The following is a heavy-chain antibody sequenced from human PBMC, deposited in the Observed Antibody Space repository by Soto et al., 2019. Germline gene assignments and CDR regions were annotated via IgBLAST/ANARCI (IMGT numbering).Heavy chain of an antibody. V-gene: IGHV4-39*01. J-gene: IGHJ6*02. D-gene: IGHD3-22*01. CDR3: AGGDYYHSSGYYFYYYTMDV. CDR1: GGSISSSSYY. Sequence: ETLSLTCTVSGGSISSSSYYWGWIRQPPGKGLEWIGNVYYGGSTYYNPSLKSRVTISVETSKSQFSLKLSSVTAADTAVYYCAGGDYYHSSGYYFYYYTMDVWGQGTTVTVS. CDR2: VYYGGST.